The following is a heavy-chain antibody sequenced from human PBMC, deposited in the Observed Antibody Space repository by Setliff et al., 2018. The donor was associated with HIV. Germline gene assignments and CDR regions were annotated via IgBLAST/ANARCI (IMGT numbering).Heavy chain of an antibody. CDR1: GFTFSSHA. CDR3: ARVGSGYYYES. V-gene: IGHV3-64*02. D-gene: IGHD3-22*01. CDR2: ISSNGGNI. J-gene: IGHJ5*02. Sequence: GGSLRLSCAASGFTFSSHAMHWVRQAPGKGLEYVSGISSNGGNIRYADSVKDRFTIARDNSKNTVYLQMGSLRAEDMAVYYCARVGSGYYYESWGQGTLVTVSS.